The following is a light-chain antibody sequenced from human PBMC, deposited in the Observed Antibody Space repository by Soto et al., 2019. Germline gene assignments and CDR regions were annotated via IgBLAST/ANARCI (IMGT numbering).Light chain of an antibody. CDR1: SSDIGNYKV. V-gene: IGLV2-23*01. J-gene: IGLJ1*01. CDR2: EGS. CDR3: YSYAGRGTSV. Sequence: QSALTQPASVSGSPGQSIIISCTGTSSDIGNYKVVSWFQQHPGRAPKLIIYEGSARPSGVSNRFSGSKSGNTASLTISGLLTEDEADYYCYSYAGRGTSVFGTGTKVTVL.